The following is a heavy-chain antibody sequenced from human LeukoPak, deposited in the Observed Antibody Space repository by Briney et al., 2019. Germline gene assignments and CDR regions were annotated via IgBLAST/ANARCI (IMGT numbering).Heavy chain of an antibody. V-gene: IGHV3-74*01. CDR2: INSGGSTT. Sequence: GGSLRLSCAASGFTFSSYWMHWVRQAPGKGLVWVSRINSGGSTTSYADSVKGRFTISRDNTKNTLYLQMNSLRAEDTAMYYCATSRTFDYWGQGTLVTVSS. CDR3: ATSRTFDY. J-gene: IGHJ4*02. D-gene: IGHD1-1*01. CDR1: GFTFSSYW.